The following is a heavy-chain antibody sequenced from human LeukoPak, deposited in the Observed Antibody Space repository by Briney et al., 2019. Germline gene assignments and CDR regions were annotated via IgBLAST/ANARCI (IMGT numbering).Heavy chain of an antibody. CDR1: GGTFSSYA. Sequence: SVKVSCKASGGTFSSYAISWVRQAPGQGLEWMGRIIPILGITNYAQKFQGRVTITADKSTSTAYMELSSLRSEDTAVYYCARGATNYYDSSGYFNWGQGTLVTVSS. D-gene: IGHD3-22*01. CDR3: ARGATNYYDSSGYFN. J-gene: IGHJ4*02. CDR2: IIPILGIT. V-gene: IGHV1-69*04.